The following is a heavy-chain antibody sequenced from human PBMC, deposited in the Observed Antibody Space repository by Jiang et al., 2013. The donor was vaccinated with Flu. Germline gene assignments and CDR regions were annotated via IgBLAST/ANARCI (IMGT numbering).Heavy chain of an antibody. CDR3: ARGERGFPLVRGVMLFDI. Sequence: GSGLVKPSQTPVPSPAVSLMTPSTMINITGVGSDSPQEGPECIGNIYYSGNTYYNSVPRGRVSXSLDTSNNQFSLKLKSVTAADTAVYYCARGERGFPLVRGVMLFDIWGQGTWSTVSS. V-gene: IGHV4-30-4*01. CDR1: MTPSTMINIT. CDR2: IYYSGNT. J-gene: IGHJ3*02. D-gene: IGHD3-10*01.